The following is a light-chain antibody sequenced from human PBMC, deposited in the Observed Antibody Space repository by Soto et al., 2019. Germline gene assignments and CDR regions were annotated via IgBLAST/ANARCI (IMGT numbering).Light chain of an antibody. J-gene: IGLJ2*01. Sequence: QSALTQPPSASGSPGQSVTISCTGTSSDVGGYDYVSWYQQYPGKAPKLIIYEVSERPSGVPDRFSGSKSGNTASLTVSGLQAEDEADYFCSSYAGSHNVVFGGGTQLTVL. CDR2: EVS. V-gene: IGLV2-8*01. CDR3: SSYAGSHNVV. CDR1: SSDVGGYDY.